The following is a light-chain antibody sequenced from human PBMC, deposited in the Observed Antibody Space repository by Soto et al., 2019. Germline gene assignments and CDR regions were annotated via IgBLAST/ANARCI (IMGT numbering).Light chain of an antibody. J-gene: IGKJ1*01. Sequence: DIQVTQSPPTLSASVGDRVTITCRASQTISTWVAWYQQKPGKAPKLLVYDASTLQSGVASRFSGSGSGTEFTLTISSLQSEDFAVYYCQQYNNWPPWTFGQGTKVDIK. CDR1: QTISTW. CDR3: QQYNNWPPWT. V-gene: IGKV1-5*01. CDR2: DAS.